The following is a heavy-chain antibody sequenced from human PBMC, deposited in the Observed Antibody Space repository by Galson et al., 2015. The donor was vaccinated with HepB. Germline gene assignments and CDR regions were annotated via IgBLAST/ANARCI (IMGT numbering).Heavy chain of an antibody. CDR3: ARDQSYDFWGLTYYYGMDV. D-gene: IGHD3-3*01. Sequence: SLRLSCAASGFTFSSYAMHWVRQAPGKGLEWVAVISYDGSNKYYADSVKGRFTISRDDSKNTLYLQMNSLRAEDTAVYYCARDQSYDFWGLTYYYGMDVWGQGTTVTVSS. CDR1: GFTFSSYA. J-gene: IGHJ6*02. V-gene: IGHV3-30-3*01. CDR2: ISYDGSNK.